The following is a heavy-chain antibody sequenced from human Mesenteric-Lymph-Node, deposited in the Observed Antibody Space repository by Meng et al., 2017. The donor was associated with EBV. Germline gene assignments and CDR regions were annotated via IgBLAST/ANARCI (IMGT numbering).Heavy chain of an antibody. Sequence: QVPLQDSGPGLVKPSGNLSRTCAVSGGYISSDNWWTWVRQPAGKGLEWIGEIHHSGATNYNPSLKSRVTISVDKSKNQFSLKLSSVTAADAAVYFCASVIYGSGLNSWFDPWGHGTLVTVSS. CDR1: GGYISSDNW. CDR2: IHHSGAT. D-gene: IGHD3-10*01. J-gene: IGHJ5*02. CDR3: ASVIYGSGLNSWFDP. V-gene: IGHV4-4*02.